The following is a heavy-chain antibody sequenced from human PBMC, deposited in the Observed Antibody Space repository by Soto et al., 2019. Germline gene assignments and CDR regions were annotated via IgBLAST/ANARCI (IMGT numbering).Heavy chain of an antibody. J-gene: IGHJ6*03. D-gene: IGHD6-19*01. CDR2: INHSGSS. CDR1: GGSFSGYY. V-gene: IGHV4-34*01. CDR3: ARGSSRAVAYYYCYYMDV. Sequence: QVQLQQWGAGLLKPSETLSLTCAVYGGSFSGYYWSWIRQPPGKGLEWIGEINHSGSSNYNPSLNSRVTISVDTSKNQFSLKLSSVTAADTAVYYCARGSSRAVAYYYCYYMDVWGKGTTVTVSS.